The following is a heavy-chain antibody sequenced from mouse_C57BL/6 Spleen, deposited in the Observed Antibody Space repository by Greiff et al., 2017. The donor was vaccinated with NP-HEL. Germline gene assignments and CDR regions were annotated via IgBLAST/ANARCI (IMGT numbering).Heavy chain of an antibody. CDR3: ARGGDEYFDV. CDR2: INPSTGGT. V-gene: IGHV1-42*01. J-gene: IGHJ1*03. CDR1: GYSFTGYY. Sequence: VQLQQSGPELVKPGASVKISCKASGYSFTGYYMNWVKQSPEKSLEWIGEINPSTGGTTYNQKFKAKATLTVDKSSSTAYMQLKSLTSEDSAVYYCARGGDEYFDVWGTGTTVTVSS. D-gene: IGHD1-1*02.